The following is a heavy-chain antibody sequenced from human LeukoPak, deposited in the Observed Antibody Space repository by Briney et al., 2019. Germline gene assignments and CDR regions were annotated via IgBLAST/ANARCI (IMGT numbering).Heavy chain of an antibody. Sequence: ASVTVSCTASGYTFTSYAMHWVCEAPGQRLGWMGWINAGNGNTKYSQKFQGRVTITRDTSASTAYMELSSLRSEDTAVYYCARENYYGSGSYYTNWGQGTLVTVSS. J-gene: IGHJ4*02. CDR1: GYTFTSYA. CDR2: INAGNGNT. CDR3: ARENYYGSGSYYTN. D-gene: IGHD3-10*01. V-gene: IGHV1-3*01.